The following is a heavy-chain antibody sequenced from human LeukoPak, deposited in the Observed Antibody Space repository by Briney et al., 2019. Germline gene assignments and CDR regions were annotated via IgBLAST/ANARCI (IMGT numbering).Heavy chain of an antibody. CDR2: IYPGDSDT. CDR3: ARRIDYYDSSGYYYD. J-gene: IGHJ4*02. V-gene: IGHV5-51*01. D-gene: IGHD3-22*01. CDR1: GYNFTNYW. Sequence: GESLKISCKGSGYNFTNYWIGWVRQMPGKGLEWMGTIYPGDSDTRYSPSFQGQVTISADKSISTAYLQWSSLKASDTAIYYCARRIDYYDSSGYYYDWGQGTLVTVSS.